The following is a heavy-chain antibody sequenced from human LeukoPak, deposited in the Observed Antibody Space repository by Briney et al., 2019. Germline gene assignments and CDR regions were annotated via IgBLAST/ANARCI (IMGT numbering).Heavy chain of an antibody. J-gene: IGHJ4*02. CDR2: IYPGDSDT. CDR3: ARLVGVGVGATAMFNY. V-gene: IGHV5-51*01. Sequence: GESLKISCKGSGYSFTNYWIGWVRQMPGKGLEWMGIIYPGDSDTRYGPSFQGQVTISADKSINTAYLHWSSLRASDTAIYYCARLVGVGVGATAMFNYWGQGTQITVSS. D-gene: IGHD1-26*01. CDR1: GYSFTNYW.